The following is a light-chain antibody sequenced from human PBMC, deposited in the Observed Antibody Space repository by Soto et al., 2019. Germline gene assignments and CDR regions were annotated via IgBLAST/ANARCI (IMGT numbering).Light chain of an antibody. CDR2: AAS. CDR1: QGISSS. J-gene: IGKJ2*01. CDR3: HQSYSSLVYT. V-gene: IGKV1-9*01. Sequence: IQLTQSPSSLSASVGDRVTITCRASQGISSSLAWYQQQPGKAPKLLIYAASTLQSGVPSRFSGSGSGTDFTLTISSLQPEDFATYYCHQSYSSLVYTFGPGTKLEIK.